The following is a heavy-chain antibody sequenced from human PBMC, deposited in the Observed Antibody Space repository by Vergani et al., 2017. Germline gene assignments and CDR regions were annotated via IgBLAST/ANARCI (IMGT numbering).Heavy chain of an antibody. J-gene: IGHJ5*01. CDR2: MFHTGEA. CDR3: GVIXVRSPRPDNWFDS. Sequence: QIQLQESGPGLVKPPETLSLTCSVSGYSIRRGIYWAWIRQTPEKGLEWIGGMFHTGEASNSPSLQSRVAFSMDTSKNQFSLQLTSVTAADTAVYFCGVIXVRSPRPDNWFDSWGRGTLVTVSS. CDR1: GYSIRRGIY. D-gene: IGHD3-16*02. V-gene: IGHV4-38-2*02.